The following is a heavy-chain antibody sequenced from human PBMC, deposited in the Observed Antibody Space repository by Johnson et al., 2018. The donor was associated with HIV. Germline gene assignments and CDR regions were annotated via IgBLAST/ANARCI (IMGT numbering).Heavy chain of an antibody. J-gene: IGHJ3*02. CDR2: ISSNGGST. V-gene: IGHV3-64*04. CDR1: GFTFSSYA. Sequence: QEQLVESGGGVDQPGRSLRLSCAASGFTFSSYAMHWVRQAPGKGLEYVSAISSNGGSTYYADSVKGRFTISRDNYKNTLHLQMNNVRAEDTAIYYCARSDSGYDAFDIWGQGTMVSVSS. D-gene: IGHD5-12*01. CDR3: ARSDSGYDAFDI.